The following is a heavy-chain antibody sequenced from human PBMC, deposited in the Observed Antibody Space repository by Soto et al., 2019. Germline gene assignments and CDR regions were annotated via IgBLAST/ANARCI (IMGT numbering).Heavy chain of an antibody. CDR1: GFSLTTSGVG. Sequence: SGPTLVNPTHTLTLTCTFSGFSLTTSGVGVGWIRQPPGKALEWLALIYWNDDERYSPSLRSRLTITKDTSKNQVVLTMTNMDAVYTATYYCAPSRRSSGDAFDFFGQRTMLAVSS. CDR3: APSRRSSGDAFDF. V-gene: IGHV2-5*01. CDR2: IYWNDDE. D-gene: IGHD6-6*01. J-gene: IGHJ3*01.